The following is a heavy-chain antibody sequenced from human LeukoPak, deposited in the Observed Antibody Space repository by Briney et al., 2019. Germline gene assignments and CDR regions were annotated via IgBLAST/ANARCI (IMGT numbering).Heavy chain of an antibody. V-gene: IGHV4-4*07. J-gene: IGHJ6*03. CDR2: IYTSGST. CDR3: ARVGEGLHYYYYMDV. CDR1: GGSISSYY. Sequence: SETLSLTCTVSGGSISSYYWSWIRQPAGKGLEWIGRIYTSGSTNYNPSLKSRVTISVDTSKNQFSLKLSSVTAADTAVYYCARVGEGLHYYYYMDVWGKGTTVTVSS.